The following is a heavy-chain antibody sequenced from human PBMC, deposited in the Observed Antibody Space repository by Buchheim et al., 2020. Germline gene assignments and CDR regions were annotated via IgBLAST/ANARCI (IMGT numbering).Heavy chain of an antibody. D-gene: IGHD6-13*01. CDR3: AKDRTGYGSSWYDY. J-gene: IGHJ4*02. CDR1: GFPFSSFA. V-gene: IGHV3-23*01. CDR2: FSVSGGGQ. Sequence: EVQLLESGGGLVQPGGSLRLSCAASGFPFSSFAMTWVRQAPGRGLGWVSEFSVSGGGQYYADSVKGRLPISRDIPKTTRDLQMNSLKAEDTAVYYCAKDRTGYGSSWYDYWGQGTL.